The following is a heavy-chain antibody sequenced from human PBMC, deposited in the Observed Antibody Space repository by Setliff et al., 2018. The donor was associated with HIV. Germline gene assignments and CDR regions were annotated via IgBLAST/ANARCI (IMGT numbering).Heavy chain of an antibody. CDR3: AREGTPGGSYYVL. D-gene: IGHD1-26*01. V-gene: IGHV1-18*01. J-gene: IGHJ4*02. Sequence: ASVKVSCKTSGFSFDDYGISWVRQAPGQGLEWMGWISAYNGNTNYAQKLQGRVTMTTDTSTSTAYMELRSLRSDDTAVYYCAREGTPGGSYYVLWGQGTLVTVSS. CDR2: ISAYNGNT. CDR1: GFSFDDYG.